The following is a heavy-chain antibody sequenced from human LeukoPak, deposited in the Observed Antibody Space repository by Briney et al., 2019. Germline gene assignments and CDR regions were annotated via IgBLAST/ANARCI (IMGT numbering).Heavy chain of an antibody. CDR3: ARPGYCIGGSCYGWFDP. J-gene: IGHJ5*02. Sequence: GATVTVSCTASGYTFTAYYLHWVRQPPGQGLEWMGWINPDFGGTKYAQKFQGRVTMTRDTSIRTTYMEVSRLRDDDTAVYFCARPGYCIGGSCYGWFDPWGQGTLVTVSS. D-gene: IGHD2-15*01. V-gene: IGHV1-2*02. CDR1: GYTFTAYY. CDR2: INPDFGGT.